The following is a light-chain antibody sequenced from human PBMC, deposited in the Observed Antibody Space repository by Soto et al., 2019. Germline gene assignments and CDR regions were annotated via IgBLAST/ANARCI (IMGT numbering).Light chain of an antibody. V-gene: IGKV3-20*01. CDR2: DAS. CDR3: QQFSSYPLT. J-gene: IGKJ4*01. Sequence: EFVLTQSPGTLSLSPGERATLSCRPSQTVRNNYLAWYQQKPGQAPRLRIYDASTRATGTPDRFSGGGSGTDFTLTISRLEPEDFAVYYCQQFSSYPLTFGGGTKVEIK. CDR1: QTVRNNY.